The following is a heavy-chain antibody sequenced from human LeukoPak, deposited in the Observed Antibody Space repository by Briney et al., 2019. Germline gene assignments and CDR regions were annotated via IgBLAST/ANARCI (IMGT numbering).Heavy chain of an antibody. V-gene: IGHV3-9*01. J-gene: IGHJ4*02. CDR2: ISWNSASV. CDR1: GFTFDDYG. Sequence: GRSPRLSCEASGFTFDDYGMHWVRQAPGKGLEWVSTISWNSASVGYVDSVNGRFTISRDNAKKTLYLQMNSLRPEDTALYYCAKDYGYSSSWYDYWGQGTLVTVSS. D-gene: IGHD6-13*01. CDR3: AKDYGYSSSWYDY.